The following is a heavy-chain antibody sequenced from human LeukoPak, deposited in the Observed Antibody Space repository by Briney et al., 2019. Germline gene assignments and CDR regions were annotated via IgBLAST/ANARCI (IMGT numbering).Heavy chain of an antibody. D-gene: IGHD6-19*01. Sequence: ASVKVSCKASGYTFTGYYMHWVRQAPGQGLEWMGWINPNSGGTNYAQKFQGRVTMTRDTSISTAYMELSRLRSDDTAVYYCAREGSSLFSASGWYRDYFDYWGQGTLVTVSS. CDR3: AREGSSLFSASGWYRDYFDY. CDR1: GYTFTGYY. CDR2: INPNSGGT. J-gene: IGHJ4*02. V-gene: IGHV1-2*02.